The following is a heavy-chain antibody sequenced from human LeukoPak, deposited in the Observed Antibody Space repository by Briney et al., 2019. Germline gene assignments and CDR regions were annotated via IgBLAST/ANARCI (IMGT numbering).Heavy chain of an antibody. D-gene: IGHD3-22*01. CDR2: IIPIFGTA. CDR1: GGTFSSYA. Sequence: GSSVKVSCKASGGTFSSYAISWVRQAPVQGLEWMGGIIPIFGTANYAQKFQGRVTITTDESTSTAYMELSSLRSEDTAVYYCARLPTYYYDSSGLNWYFDLWGRGTLVTVSS. CDR3: ARLPTYYYDSSGLNWYFDL. J-gene: IGHJ2*01. V-gene: IGHV1-69*05.